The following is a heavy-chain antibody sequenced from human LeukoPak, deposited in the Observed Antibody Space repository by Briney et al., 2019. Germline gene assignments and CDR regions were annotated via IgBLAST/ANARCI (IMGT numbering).Heavy chain of an antibody. Sequence: GGSLRLPCAASGFTFSSYVMSWVRQAPGKGLEWVSAISGSGGSTYYPDSVKGRFTISRDNSKNTLFLQMNSLRVEDTAVYYCAKGSLGYCSSGSCESFDYWGQGTLVTVSS. D-gene: IGHD2-15*01. CDR1: GFTFSSYV. V-gene: IGHV3-23*01. CDR2: ISGSGGST. J-gene: IGHJ4*02. CDR3: AKGSLGYCSSGSCESFDY.